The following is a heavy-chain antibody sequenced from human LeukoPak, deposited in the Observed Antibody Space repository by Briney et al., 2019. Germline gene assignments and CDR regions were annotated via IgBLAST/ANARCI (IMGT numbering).Heavy chain of an antibody. V-gene: IGHV4-59*04. Sequence: SETLSLTCTVSGGSISSYYWSWIRQPPGKGLEWIGYIYYSGSTYYNPSLKSRVTISVDTSKNQFSLKLSSVTAADTAVYYCARTRGSWSKFDYWGQGTLVTVSS. CDR1: GGSISSYY. CDR3: ARTRGSWSKFDY. D-gene: IGHD1-26*01. J-gene: IGHJ4*02. CDR2: IYYSGST.